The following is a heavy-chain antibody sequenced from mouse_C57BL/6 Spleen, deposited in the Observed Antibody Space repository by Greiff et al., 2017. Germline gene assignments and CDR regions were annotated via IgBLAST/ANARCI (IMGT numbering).Heavy chain of an antibody. D-gene: IGHD1-1*01. CDR3: AGITAVVGDY. V-gene: IGHV1-12*01. CDR2: ICPGNGTT. J-gene: IGHJ2*01. CDR1: GFTFTGYG. Sequence: LQQSGAGLVKPGASVKLSCEASGFTFTGYGMHWVHQAPEQGLEWVGDICPGNGTTSYDETVKGQVTLTVDKATSTAYMQITSLTSEDSAVYYCAGITAVVGDYWGQGTTVTVSS.